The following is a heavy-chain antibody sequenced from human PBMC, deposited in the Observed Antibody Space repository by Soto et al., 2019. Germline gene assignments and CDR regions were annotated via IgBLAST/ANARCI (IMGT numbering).Heavy chain of an antibody. CDR3: AKCAQWLDYPSSYYMDV. CDR1: GFTFSSYG. D-gene: IGHD6-19*01. CDR2: ILYDGSNK. J-gene: IGHJ6*03. V-gene: IGHV3-30*18. Sequence: GGSLRLSCAASGFTFSSYGMHWVRQAPGKGLEWVAVILYDGSNKYYADSAKGRFTISRDNSKNTLYLQMNSLRPEDTAIYYCAKCAQWLDYPSSYYMDVWGKGTTVTVSS.